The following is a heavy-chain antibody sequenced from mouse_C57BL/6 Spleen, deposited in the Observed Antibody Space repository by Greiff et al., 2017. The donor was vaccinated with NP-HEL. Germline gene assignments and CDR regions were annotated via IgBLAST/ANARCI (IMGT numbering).Heavy chain of an antibody. CDR2: IYPGDGDT. Sequence: QVQLKQSGPELVKPGASVKISCKASGYAFSSSWMNWVKQRPGKGLEWIGRIYPGDGDTNYNGKFKGKATLTADKSSSSAYMQLSSLTSEDSAVYFCARWGLHFDYWGQGTTLTVSS. J-gene: IGHJ2*01. CDR1: GYAFSSSW. CDR3: ARWGLHFDY. V-gene: IGHV1-82*01. D-gene: IGHD3-3*01.